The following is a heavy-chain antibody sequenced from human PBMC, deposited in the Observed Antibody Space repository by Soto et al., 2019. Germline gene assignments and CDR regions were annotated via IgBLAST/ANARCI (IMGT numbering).Heavy chain of an antibody. V-gene: IGHV3-7*01. D-gene: IGHD6-19*01. CDR3: ARDGTLQGQVAGTFDY. Sequence: GGSLRLSCAASGFTFSSYWMSWVRQAPGKGLEWVANIKQDGSEKYYVDSVKGRFTISRDNAKNSLYLQMNSLRAEDTAVYYCARDGTLQGQVAGTFDYWGQGTLVTVSS. J-gene: IGHJ4*02. CDR2: IKQDGSEK. CDR1: GFTFSSYW.